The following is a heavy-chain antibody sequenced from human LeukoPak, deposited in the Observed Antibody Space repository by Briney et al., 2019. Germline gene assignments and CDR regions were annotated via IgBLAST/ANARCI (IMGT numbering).Heavy chain of an antibody. V-gene: IGHV3-7*01. D-gene: IGHD3-10*01. CDR1: GFTFSSYW. J-gene: IGHJ4*02. CDR3: ARSIRGSAVDTGDR. Sequence: GGSLRLSCAASGFTFSSYWMRWVRQAPGKGLEGVANIKNDGSEEYYVDSVKGRFTISRDNAKNSLFLQMNSLTVEDTAVYYCARSIRGSAVDTGDRWGQGTLDTVSS. CDR2: IKNDGSEE.